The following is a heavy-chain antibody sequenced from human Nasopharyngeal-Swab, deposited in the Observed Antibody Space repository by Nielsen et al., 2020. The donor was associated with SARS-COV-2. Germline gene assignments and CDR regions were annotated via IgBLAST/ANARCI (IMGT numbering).Heavy chain of an antibody. J-gene: IGHJ1*01. V-gene: IGHV1-18*01. D-gene: IGHD3-22*01. CDR2: ISAYNGNT. CDR3: ARNYYYDSSGYDTTEYFQH. CDR1: GYTFTRHG. Sequence: ASVKVSCKASGYTFTRHGISWVRQAPGQGLEWMGWISAYNGNTNYAQKLQGRVTMTTDTSTSTAYMELRSLRSDDTAVYYCARNYYYDSSGYDTTEYFQHWGQGTLVTVSS.